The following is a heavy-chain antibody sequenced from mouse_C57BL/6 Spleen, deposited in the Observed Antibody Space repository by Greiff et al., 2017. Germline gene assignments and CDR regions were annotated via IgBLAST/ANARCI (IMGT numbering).Heavy chain of an antibody. CDR2: IDPETGGT. Sequence: VQLVESGAELVRPGASVTLSCKASGYTFTDYEMHWVKQTPVHGLEWIGAIDPETGGTAYNQKFKGKAILTADKSSSTAYMELRSLTSEDSAVYYCTSPIYYGNYVDYWGQGTTLTVSS. J-gene: IGHJ2*01. CDR3: TSPIYYGNYVDY. V-gene: IGHV1-15*01. CDR1: GYTFTDYE. D-gene: IGHD2-1*01.